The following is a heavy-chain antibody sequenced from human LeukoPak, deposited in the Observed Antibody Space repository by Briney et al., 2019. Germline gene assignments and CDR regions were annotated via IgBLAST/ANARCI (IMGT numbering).Heavy chain of an antibody. CDR3: ARDIGSPGYFDY. J-gene: IGHJ4*02. D-gene: IGHD2-15*01. CDR1: GFTFSSYS. CDR2: ISSSSSYI. Sequence: GGSLRLSCAASGFTFSSYSMNWVRQAPGKGLEWVSSISSSSSYIYYADSVKGRFTISRDNAKNSLYLQMNSLRAEDTAAYYCARDIGSPGYFDYWGQGTLVTVSS. V-gene: IGHV3-21*01.